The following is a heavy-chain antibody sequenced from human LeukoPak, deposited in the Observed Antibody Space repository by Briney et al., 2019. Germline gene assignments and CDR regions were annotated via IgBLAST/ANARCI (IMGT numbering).Heavy chain of an antibody. CDR1: GDTFIRYG. D-gene: IGHD1-26*01. CDR3: ARARGWEPNFDY. CDR2: INPSGGST. J-gene: IGHJ4*02. V-gene: IGHV1-46*01. Sequence: ASVKVSCKASGDTFIRYGISWVRQAPGQGLEWMGIINPSGGSTSYAQKFQGRVTMTRDMSTSAVHMELSSLRSEDTAVYYCARARGWEPNFDYWGQGTLVTVSS.